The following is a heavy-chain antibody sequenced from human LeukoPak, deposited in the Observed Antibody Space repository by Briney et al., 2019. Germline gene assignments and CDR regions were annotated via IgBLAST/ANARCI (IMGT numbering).Heavy chain of an antibody. D-gene: IGHD5-12*01. Sequence: SETLSLTCAVYGGSFSGYYWSWIRQPPGKGLEWIGEINHSGSTNYNPSLKSRVTISVDTSKNQFSLKLSSVTAADTAVYYCARKEVMATIGRVDPWGQGTLVTVSS. V-gene: IGHV4-34*01. CDR2: INHSGST. CDR3: ARKEVMATIGRVDP. J-gene: IGHJ5*02. CDR1: GGSFSGYY.